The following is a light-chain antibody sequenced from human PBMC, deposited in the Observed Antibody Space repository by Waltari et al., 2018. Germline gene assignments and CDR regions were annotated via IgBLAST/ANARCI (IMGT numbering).Light chain of an antibody. Sequence: QSALTQPASVSGSPGQSITISCTGTSNAIGGYNLVSWYQQHPGEAPKVLIYEANKRPSGVAERFSGSKSGNTASLTSAGLQSEDEADYYCCSYASSPPSVVFGGGTKVTVL. CDR1: SNAIGGYNL. J-gene: IGLJ2*01. CDR2: EAN. V-gene: IGLV2-23*01. CDR3: CSYASSPPSVV.